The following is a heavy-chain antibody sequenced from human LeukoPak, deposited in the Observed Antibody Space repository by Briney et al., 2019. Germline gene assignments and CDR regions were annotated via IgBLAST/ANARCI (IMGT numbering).Heavy chain of an antibody. V-gene: IGHV1-18*01. CDR2: ISAYNGNT. CDR3: ARVTSSGYYYYGMDV. Sequence: GASVKVSCKASGYTFTSYGISWVRQAPGQGLEWMGWISAYNGNTNYAQKLQGRATMTTDTSTSTAYMELRSLRSDDTAVYYCARVTSSGYYYYGMDVWGQGTTVTVSS. D-gene: IGHD3-3*01. J-gene: IGHJ6*02. CDR1: GYTFTSYG.